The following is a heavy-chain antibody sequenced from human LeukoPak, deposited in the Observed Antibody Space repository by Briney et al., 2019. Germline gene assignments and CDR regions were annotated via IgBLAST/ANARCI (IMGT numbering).Heavy chain of an antibody. J-gene: IGHJ5*02. Sequence: AGGSLRLSCAASGFTFSSYAMSWVPQAPGKGLEWVSAISGSGGSTYYADSVKGRFAISRDNSKNTLYLQMNSLRAEDMAVYYCAKGQHIVVVTARDWFDPWGQGTLVTVSS. CDR2: ISGSGGST. V-gene: IGHV3-23*01. CDR1: GFTFSSYA. CDR3: AKGQHIVVVTARDWFDP. D-gene: IGHD2-21*02.